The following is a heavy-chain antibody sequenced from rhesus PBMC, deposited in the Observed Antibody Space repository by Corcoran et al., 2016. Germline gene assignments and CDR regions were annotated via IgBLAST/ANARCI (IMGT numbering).Heavy chain of an antibody. D-gene: IGHD1-44*02. CDR3: ARYGGSYNRDAFDF. CDR1: GYSISSGYY. CDR2: ISSGGGN. V-gene: IGHV4S14*01. Sequence: QVQLQESGPGLVKPSETLSLTCAVSGYSISSGYYWGWIRQPPGKGLEWIGHISSGGGNYLTPSLQRRVTLSVDTSKHPFSLKLSSVTAADTAVYYCARYGGSYNRDAFDFWGQGLRVTVSS. J-gene: IGHJ3*01.